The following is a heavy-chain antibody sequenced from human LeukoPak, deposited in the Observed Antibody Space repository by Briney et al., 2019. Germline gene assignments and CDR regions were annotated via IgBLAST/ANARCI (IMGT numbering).Heavy chain of an antibody. V-gene: IGHV4-39*07. J-gene: IGHJ3*02. Sequence: SETLSLTCTVSGASITSNTYFWVWIRQPPGKGLEWIGTMSYSKSAYYNTSLKSRVTISVDTSKSQFSLKLSSVTAADTAVYYCARAITMIVPGAFDIWGQGTMVTVSS. CDR1: GASITSNTYF. CDR3: ARAITMIVPGAFDI. D-gene: IGHD3-22*01. CDR2: MSYSKSA.